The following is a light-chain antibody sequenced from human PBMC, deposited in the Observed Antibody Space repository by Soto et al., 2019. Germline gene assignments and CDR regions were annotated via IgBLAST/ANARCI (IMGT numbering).Light chain of an antibody. V-gene: IGKV1-39*01. CDR2: AAS. CDR3: QQSYSTPFT. J-gene: IGKJ2*01. CDR1: QSFSSR. Sequence: DIQMTQSPSSLSASVGDRITITCRASQSFSSRLNWYQQKPGKAPKLLIYAASSLQGGVPSRFSGSGSGTDFTLTISSLQPEDFATYYCQQSYSTPFTFGQGTKLEIK.